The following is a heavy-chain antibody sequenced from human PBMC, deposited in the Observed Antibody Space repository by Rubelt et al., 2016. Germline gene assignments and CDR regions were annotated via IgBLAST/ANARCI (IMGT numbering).Heavy chain of an antibody. Sequence: QVQLQESGPGLVKPSETLSLTCTVSGGSISNYHWSWIRQPPGKGMEWIGYIYYSGSTNYNTSLMSRVTMSVDTSKNQLSLRLSSVTAADTAVYYCARWDVDYLDYWGQGTLVTVSS. CDR3: ARWDVDYLDY. CDR2: IYYSGST. V-gene: IGHV4-59*01. CDR1: GGSISNYH. D-gene: IGHD1-26*01. J-gene: IGHJ4*01.